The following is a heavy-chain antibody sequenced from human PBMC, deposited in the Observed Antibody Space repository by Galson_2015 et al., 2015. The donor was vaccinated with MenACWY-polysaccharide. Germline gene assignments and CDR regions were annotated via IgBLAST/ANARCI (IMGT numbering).Heavy chain of an antibody. CDR3: AREGSRIVFHAFDT. J-gene: IGHJ3*02. CDR2: IKNDGSEI. D-gene: IGHD2-15*01. Sequence: SLRLSCAASGSRFSYSGMHWVRQAPGKGLEWVAVIKNDGSEIVYADSVKGRFTISRDNSKNTVFLEMNTLGAEDTAVYYCAREGSRIVFHAFDTWGQGTMVTVSS. CDR1: GSRFSYSG. V-gene: IGHV3-33*05.